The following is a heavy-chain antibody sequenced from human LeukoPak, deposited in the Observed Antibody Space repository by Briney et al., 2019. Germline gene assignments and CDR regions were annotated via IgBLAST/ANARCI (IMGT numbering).Heavy chain of an antibody. V-gene: IGHV4-30-2*01. J-gene: IGHJ6*03. CDR1: GGSISSGGYY. D-gene: IGHD6-13*01. Sequence: PSETLSLTCTVSGGSISSGGYYWSWIRQPPGKGLEWIGYIYHSGSTYYNPSLKSRVTISVDRSKNQFSLKLSSVTAADTAVYYCARGTTYLQGPAAGSYYYYYMDVWGKGTTVTVSS. CDR2: IYHSGST. CDR3: ARGTTYLQGPAAGSYYYYYMDV.